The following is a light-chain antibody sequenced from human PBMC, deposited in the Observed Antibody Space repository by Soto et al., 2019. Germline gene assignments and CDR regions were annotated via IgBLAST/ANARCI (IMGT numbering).Light chain of an antibody. CDR1: QGIRNE. J-gene: IGKJ1*01. V-gene: IGKV1-6*01. CDR2: AAS. Sequence: AIQMTQSPSSLSASVGVRVTMASRASQGIRNELGWYQQKTGKAPKLLIYAASTLQSGVPSRFSGSGSGTDFTLTISSLQPEDFATYYCLQDINYPWTFGQGTKVDIK. CDR3: LQDINYPWT.